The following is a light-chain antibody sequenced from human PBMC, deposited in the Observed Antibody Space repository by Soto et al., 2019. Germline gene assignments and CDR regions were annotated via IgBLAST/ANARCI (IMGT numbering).Light chain of an antibody. CDR1: QGISNY. V-gene: IGKV1-27*01. J-gene: IGKJ2*01. Sequence: DIQMTQSTSSLSASVGDRVTITCRASQGISNYLAWYQQKPGKVPKLLIYAASTLQSGVPSRFSGSGSGTDSSLTISSLQPEDVATYYCQKYNSAPHTFGQGTKLEIK. CDR2: AAS. CDR3: QKYNSAPHT.